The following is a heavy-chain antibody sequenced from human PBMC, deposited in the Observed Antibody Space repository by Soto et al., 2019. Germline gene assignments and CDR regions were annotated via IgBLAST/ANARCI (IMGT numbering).Heavy chain of an antibody. J-gene: IGHJ5*02. CDR2: IYTGGNT. Sequence: GGSLRLSCAASGFTVTSYYKSWVRQAPGKGLEWVSLIYTGGNTNYADSVKGRFTISRDNSKNTLYLQMNSLRAEDTAVYYCARGLDSGDYVDSFDPWGQGTLVTVSS. CDR3: ARGLDSGDYVDSFDP. V-gene: IGHV3-53*01. CDR1: GFTVTSYY. D-gene: IGHD4-17*01.